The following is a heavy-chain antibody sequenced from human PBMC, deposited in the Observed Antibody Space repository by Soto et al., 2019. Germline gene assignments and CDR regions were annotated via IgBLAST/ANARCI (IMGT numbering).Heavy chain of an antibody. J-gene: IGHJ5*02. V-gene: IGHV6-1*01. CDR2: TYSGSKWSY. CDR3: AKGWLRVGFDP. D-gene: IGHD6-19*01. CDR1: GDSVSSSSTA. Sequence: SQTLSLTCAISGDSVSSSSTAWNWFRKPPSRGLESLGRTYSGSKWSYDYTFSLRSRISIKPNTSSNQFHLQLNSVTPEDPAVYYCAKGWLRVGFDPWGKGTLVTVSS.